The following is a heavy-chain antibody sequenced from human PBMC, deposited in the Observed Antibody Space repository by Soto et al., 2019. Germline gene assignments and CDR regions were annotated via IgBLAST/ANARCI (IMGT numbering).Heavy chain of an antibody. D-gene: IGHD3-9*01. Sequence: GSLRLSCAASGFTFSSYGMHWVRQAPGKGLELVAVIWYDGSNKYYADSVKGRFTISRDNSKNTLYLQMNSRRAEDTAVYYFAREHIRYFAWFYPTLRDYYYHGMDVWGQGTTVTVS. J-gene: IGHJ6*02. CDR3: AREHIRYFAWFYPTLRDYYYHGMDV. CDR1: GFTFSSYG. V-gene: IGHV3-33*01. CDR2: IWYDGSNK.